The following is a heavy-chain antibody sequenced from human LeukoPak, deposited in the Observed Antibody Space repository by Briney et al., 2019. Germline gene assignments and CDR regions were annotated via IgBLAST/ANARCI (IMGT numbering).Heavy chain of an antibody. CDR1: GFTFSSYS. Sequence: GGSLRLSCAASGFTFSSYSMNWVRQAPGKGLEWVSSISSSSSYIYYADSVKGRFTISRDNAKNSLYLQMNSLRAEDTAVYYCARDPRYSSGWHRGVFDYWGQGTLVTVSS. J-gene: IGHJ4*02. CDR2: ISSSSSYI. CDR3: ARDPRYSSGWHRGVFDY. V-gene: IGHV3-21*01. D-gene: IGHD6-19*01.